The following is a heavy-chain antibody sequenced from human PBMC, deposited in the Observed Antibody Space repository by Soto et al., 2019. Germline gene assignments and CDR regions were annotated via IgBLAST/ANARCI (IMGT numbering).Heavy chain of an antibody. Sequence: EVQLVESGGGLVQPGGSLRLSCAASGFTFSSYEMNWVRQAPGKGLEGVSYISSSGSTIYYADSVKGRFTISRDNAKNSLYLQMNSLRAEDTAVYYCASFDVESDYWGQGTLVTVSS. CDR1: GFTFSSYE. V-gene: IGHV3-48*03. D-gene: IGHD2-15*01. J-gene: IGHJ4*02. CDR3: ASFDVESDY. CDR2: ISSSGSTI.